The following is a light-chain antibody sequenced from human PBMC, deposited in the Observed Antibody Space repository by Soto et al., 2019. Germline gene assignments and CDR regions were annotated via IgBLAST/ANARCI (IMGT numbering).Light chain of an antibody. Sequence: QSALTQPPSASGSPGQSVTISCTGTSSDIGGYDYVSWYQQHPGKAPRLMVHDVNKRPSGVPDRFSGSKSGNTASLTVSGLQADDEADYYCSSPAGTNNAFVFGTGTKVTVL. V-gene: IGLV2-8*01. CDR3: SSPAGTNNAFV. CDR1: SSDIGGYDY. J-gene: IGLJ1*01. CDR2: DVN.